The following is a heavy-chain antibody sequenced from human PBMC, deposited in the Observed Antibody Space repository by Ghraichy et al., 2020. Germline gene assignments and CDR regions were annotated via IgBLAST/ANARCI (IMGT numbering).Heavy chain of an antibody. J-gene: IGHJ6*03. CDR2: INRSGST. V-gene: IGHV4-34*01. Sequence: SETLSLTCAVYGGSLSGHYWTWIRQSPEKGLEWIGEINRSGSTRYNPSLKSRATISIDTSKNQFSLKVRSVTAADTAVYYCARGGVALGTTYEDVYSMGVWDQGTTVTVPS. CDR1: GGSLSGHY. D-gene: IGHD6-19*01. CDR3: ARGGVALGTTYEDVYSMGV.